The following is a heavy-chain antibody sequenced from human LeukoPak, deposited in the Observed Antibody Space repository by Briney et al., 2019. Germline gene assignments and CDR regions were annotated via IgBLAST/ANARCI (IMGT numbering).Heavy chain of an antibody. CDR2: IGSAGVT. Sequence: GGSLRLSCAASGFIFSRYDIHWVRQATGKGLEWVSAIGSAGVTYYTDSVKGRFTISRDTGKNSFYLQMNSLRAGDTAVYYCARGFAVAGTSAFDIWGQGTMVTVSS. CDR3: ARGFAVAGTSAFDI. CDR1: GFIFSRYD. J-gene: IGHJ3*02. D-gene: IGHD6-19*01. V-gene: IGHV3-13*04.